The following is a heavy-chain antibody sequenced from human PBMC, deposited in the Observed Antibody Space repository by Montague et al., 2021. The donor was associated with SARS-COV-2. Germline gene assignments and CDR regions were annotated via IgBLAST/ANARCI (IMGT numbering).Heavy chain of an antibody. D-gene: IGHD3-22*01. CDR3: ARGVYYDGSGYYSFDY. J-gene: IGHJ4*02. V-gene: IGHV6-1*01. Sequence: YNDYALSVKSRITINPDTSKNHFSLQLNSVTPEDTAIYYCARGVYYDGSGYYSFDYWGQGTLVNVYS. CDR2: YN.